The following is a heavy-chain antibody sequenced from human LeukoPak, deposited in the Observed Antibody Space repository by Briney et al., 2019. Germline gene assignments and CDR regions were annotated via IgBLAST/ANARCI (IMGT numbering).Heavy chain of an antibody. Sequence: GGSLRLSCAASGFTLSNAWMSWVRQAPGKGLEWVGRIKSKTDGGTTDYAAPVKGRFTILRDDSKNTLYLQMNSLRAEDTAVYYCARDRAAFDYWGQGTLVTVSS. V-gene: IGHV3-15*01. J-gene: IGHJ4*02. CDR1: GFTLSNAW. CDR3: ARDRAAFDY. CDR2: IKSKTDGGTT. D-gene: IGHD6-13*01.